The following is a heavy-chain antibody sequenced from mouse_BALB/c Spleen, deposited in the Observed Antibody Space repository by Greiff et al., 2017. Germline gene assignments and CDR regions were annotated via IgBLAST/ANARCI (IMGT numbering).Heavy chain of an antibody. V-gene: IGHV1S137*01. J-gene: IGHJ2*01. CDR2: ISTYYGDA. D-gene: IGHD2-14*01. CDR1: GYTFTDYA. Sequence: VKLMDSGAELVRPGVSVKISCKGSGYTFTDYAMHWVKQSHAKSLEWIGVISTYYGDASYNQKFKGKATMTVDKSSSTAYMELARLTSEDSAIYYCAREGVRIFDYWGQGTTLTVSS. CDR3: AREGVRIFDY.